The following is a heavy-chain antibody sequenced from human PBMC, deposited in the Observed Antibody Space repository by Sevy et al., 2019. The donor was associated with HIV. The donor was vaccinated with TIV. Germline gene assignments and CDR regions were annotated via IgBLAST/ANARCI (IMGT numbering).Heavy chain of an antibody. CDR2: IRTKAYGGRT. CDR1: GFTFGDYA. CDR3: TRGRYTSVPLDY. Sequence: GGSLRLSCTASGFTFGDYAMNWFRQAPGKGLEWVGFIRTKAYGGRTEYAASVKGRFTISRDDSKSIAYLQMNSLKTQDTAVYYCTRGRYTSVPLDYWGQGTLVTVSS. J-gene: IGHJ4*02. D-gene: IGHD2-2*02. V-gene: IGHV3-49*03.